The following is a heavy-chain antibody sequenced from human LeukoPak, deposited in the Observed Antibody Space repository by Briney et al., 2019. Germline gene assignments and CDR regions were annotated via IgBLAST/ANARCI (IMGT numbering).Heavy chain of an antibody. D-gene: IGHD3-10*01. CDR3: ARCAMVRGVTTDGYYFDY. CDR2: IIPIFGTA. Sequence: ASVKVSCKASGGTFSSYAISWVRQAPGQGLEWMGGIIPIFGTANYAQKFQGRVTITADESTSTAYMELSSLRSEDTAVYYCARCAMVRGVTTDGYYFDYWGQGTLVTVSS. CDR1: GGTFSSYA. J-gene: IGHJ4*02. V-gene: IGHV1-69*13.